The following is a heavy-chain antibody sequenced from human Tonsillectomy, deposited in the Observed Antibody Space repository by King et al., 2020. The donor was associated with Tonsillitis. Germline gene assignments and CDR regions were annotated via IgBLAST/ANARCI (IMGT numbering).Heavy chain of an antibody. D-gene: IGHD3-9*01. J-gene: IGHJ4*02. CDR1: GGPIRSYY. CDR2: IYYSRST. CDR3: ASPFPVLKY. V-gene: IGHV4-59*01. Sequence: QLQESGPGLVKPSETLSLTCTVSGGPIRSYYWSGVRQPPGKGLEWLAYIYYSRSTNYNPSLKIRVTISVDTSKNQIPLKLSSVTAADTAVYYCASPFPVLKYWGQGTLVTVSS.